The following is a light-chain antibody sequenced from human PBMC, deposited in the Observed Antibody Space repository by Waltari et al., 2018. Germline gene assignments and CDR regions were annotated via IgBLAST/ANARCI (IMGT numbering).Light chain of an antibody. CDR1: QSVLYSSNNMNY. Sequence: DIVVTQSPDSVAVSLGERATINCKSSQSVLYSSNNMNYLAWYQQKPGQPPRLLIYWASTRESGVPDRFSGSGSGTDFTLTINTLQAEDMAVYYCQQYYSTPPAFGQGTKVEIK. CDR3: QQYYSTPPA. J-gene: IGKJ1*01. V-gene: IGKV4-1*01. CDR2: WAS.